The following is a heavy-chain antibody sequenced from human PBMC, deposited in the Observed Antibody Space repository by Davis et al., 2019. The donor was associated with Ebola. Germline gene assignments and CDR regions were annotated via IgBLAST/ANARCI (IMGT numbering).Heavy chain of an antibody. CDR2: ISSSGSTI. Sequence: PGGSLRLSCAASGFTFSSYEMNWVRQAPGKGLEWVSYISSSGSTIYYADSVKGRFTISRDNAKNSLYLQMNSLRAEDTAVYYCARDTGFWSGYSYYYYMDVWGKGTTVTVSS. V-gene: IGHV3-48*03. D-gene: IGHD3-3*01. CDR1: GFTFSSYE. CDR3: ARDTGFWSGYSYYYYMDV. J-gene: IGHJ6*03.